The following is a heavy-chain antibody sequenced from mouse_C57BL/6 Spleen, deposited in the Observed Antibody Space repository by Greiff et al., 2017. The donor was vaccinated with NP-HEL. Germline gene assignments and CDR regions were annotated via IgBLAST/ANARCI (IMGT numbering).Heavy chain of an antibody. J-gene: IGHJ4*01. V-gene: IGHV1-81*01. CDR2: IYPRSGNT. CDR3: ARESITTVGDAMDY. CDR1: GYTFTSYG. Sequence: VQLQQSGAELARPGASVKLSCKASGYTFTSYGISWVKQRPGQGLEWIGEIYPRSGNTYYNEKFKGKATLTADKSSSTAYMELRSLTSEDSAVYFCARESITTVGDAMDYWGQGTSVTVSS. D-gene: IGHD1-1*01.